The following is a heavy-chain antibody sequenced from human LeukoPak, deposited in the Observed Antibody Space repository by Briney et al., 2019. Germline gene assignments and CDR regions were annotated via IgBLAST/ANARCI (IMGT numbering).Heavy chain of an antibody. V-gene: IGHV3-21*01. J-gene: IGHJ4*02. CDR2: ISSSSSYI. CDR1: GFTFSSYS. D-gene: IGHD4-17*01. Sequence: GGSLRLSCAASGFTFSSYSMNWVRQAPGKGLEWVSSISSSSSYIYYADSVKGRFTISRDNAKNSLYLQMNSLRAEDTAVYYCARDTTASTQDCFGYWGQGTLVTVSS. CDR3: ARDTTASTQDCFGY.